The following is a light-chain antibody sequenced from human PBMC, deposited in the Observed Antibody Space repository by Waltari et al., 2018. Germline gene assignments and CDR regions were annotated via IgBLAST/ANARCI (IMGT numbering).Light chain of an antibody. J-gene: IGKJ2*01. CDR3: QQYNSYSRT. CDR1: QRVNSW. CDR2: KAS. Sequence: DIQMTQSPSTLSASVGDRVTITCRASQRVNSWLAWFQQKRGKAPKLLIYKASTLESGVPSRFSGSGSGTEFTLTISSLQPDDFATYYCQQYNSYSRTFGQGTKLEIK. V-gene: IGKV1-5*03.